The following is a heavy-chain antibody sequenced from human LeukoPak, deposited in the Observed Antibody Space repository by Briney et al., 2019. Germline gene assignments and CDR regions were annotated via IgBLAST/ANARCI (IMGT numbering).Heavy chain of an antibody. V-gene: IGHV3-9*01. J-gene: IGHJ4*02. CDR3: AKEGGLFSGSYYAY. D-gene: IGHD1-26*01. Sequence: GRSLRLSCAASGFTFDDYAMHWVRQAPRKGLEWVSGISWNSGSIGYADSVKGRFTISRDNAKNSLYLQMNSLRAEDTAVYYCAKEGGLFSGSYYAYWGQGTLVTVSS. CDR2: ISWNSGSI. CDR1: GFTFDDYA.